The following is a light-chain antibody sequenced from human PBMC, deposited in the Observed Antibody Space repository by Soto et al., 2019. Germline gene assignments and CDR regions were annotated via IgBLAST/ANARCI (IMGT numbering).Light chain of an antibody. Sequence: DIQMTQSPSTLSASVGDRVTITCRASQSISSWLAWYQQKPGKAPKLLIYDASSLGSGVPSRFSGSGSGTEFTLTISSLQPDDFATYYCQQYNSSSPTFGGGTKVEIK. CDR1: QSISSW. CDR3: QQYNSSSPT. V-gene: IGKV1-5*01. J-gene: IGKJ4*01. CDR2: DAS.